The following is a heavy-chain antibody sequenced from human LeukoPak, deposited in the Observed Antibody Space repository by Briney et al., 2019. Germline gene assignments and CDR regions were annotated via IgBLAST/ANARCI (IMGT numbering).Heavy chain of an antibody. D-gene: IGHD4-23*01. CDR3: ARDDHIDYGGSGYYYYYMDV. V-gene: IGHV1-69*13. CDR2: IIPIFGTA. J-gene: IGHJ6*03. CDR1: GGTFSSYA. Sequence: SVKVSCKASGGTFSSYANSWVRQAPGQGLEWMGGIIPIFGTANYAQKFQGRVTITADESTSTAYMELSSLRSEDTAVYYCARDDHIDYGGSGYYYYYMDVWGKGTTVTVSS.